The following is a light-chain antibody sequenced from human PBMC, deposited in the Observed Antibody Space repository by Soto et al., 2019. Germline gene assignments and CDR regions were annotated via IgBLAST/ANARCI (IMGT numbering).Light chain of an antibody. CDR1: SSDVGGYNY. Sequence: QSALTQPASVSGSPGQSITISCTGTSSDVGGYNYVSWYQQHPGKAPKLIIYEVSNRPSGVSNRCSGSKSGNTASLTVSGLQAEDEADYYCSSYSSVTTLGVFGGGTKLTVL. CDR3: SSYSSVTTLGV. J-gene: IGLJ3*02. CDR2: EVS. V-gene: IGLV2-14*01.